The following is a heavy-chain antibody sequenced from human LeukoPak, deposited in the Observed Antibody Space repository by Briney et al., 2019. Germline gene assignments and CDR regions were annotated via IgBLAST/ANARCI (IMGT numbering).Heavy chain of an antibody. Sequence: ASAKVSCKASGYGSSDYYVHCVRPTPGQGLEYMGWINPNRGDNSSAQKFQGRVSMTRDTSITTPYMELTSLRSDDTALYFCARGGGIQSCGGKTCFRGFVYWGQGTLVTVSS. J-gene: IGHJ4*02. D-gene: IGHD2-21*01. CDR3: ARGGGIQSCGGKTCFRGFVY. V-gene: IGHV1-2*02. CDR1: GYGSSDYY. CDR2: INPNRGDN.